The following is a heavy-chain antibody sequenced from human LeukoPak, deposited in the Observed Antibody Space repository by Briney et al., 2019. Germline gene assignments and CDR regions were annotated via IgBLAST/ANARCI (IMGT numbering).Heavy chain of an antibody. CDR1: GFTVSSNY. J-gene: IGHJ4*02. V-gene: IGHV3-53*01. CDR2: IYSGGTT. CDR3: AKHYGDYRVDY. Sequence: TGGSLRLSCTASGFTVSSNYMTWVRQAPGKGLEWVSVIYSGGTTYYADSVKGRFTFSRDNSKNTLYLQMNSLRAEDTAVYYCAKHYGDYRVDYWGQGTLVTVSS. D-gene: IGHD4-17*01.